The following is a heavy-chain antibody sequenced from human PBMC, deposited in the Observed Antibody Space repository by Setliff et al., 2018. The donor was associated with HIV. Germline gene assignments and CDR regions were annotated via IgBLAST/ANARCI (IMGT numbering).Heavy chain of an antibody. CDR1: GGSISSSNW. J-gene: IGHJ5*02. CDR3: ARQVAGTSLNWFDP. CDR2: IYHSGST. D-gene: IGHD6-13*01. Sequence: PSETLSLTCAVSGGSISSSNWWSWVRQPPGKGLEWIGEIYHSGSTNYNPSLKSRVTISVDTSKNQFSLKLSSVTAADTAVYYCARQVAGTSLNWFDPWGQGTLVTVSS. V-gene: IGHV4-4*02.